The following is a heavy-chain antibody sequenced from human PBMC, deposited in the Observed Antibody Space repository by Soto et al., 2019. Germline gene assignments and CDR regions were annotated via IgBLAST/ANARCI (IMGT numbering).Heavy chain of an antibody. D-gene: IGHD3-16*01. CDR3: ATHRSGGDTTTFDY. V-gene: IGHV3-7*05. J-gene: IGHJ4*02. CDR1: GFTFSTYY. CDR2: MNQDGSKI. Sequence: GGSLRLSCAASGFTFSTYYMTWVRQAPGKGLEWVATMNQDGSKIYHGDSVKGRFTISRGNAENSLYLQMNSLRAEDTAVYYCATHRSGGDTTTFDYWGQGTLVTVSS.